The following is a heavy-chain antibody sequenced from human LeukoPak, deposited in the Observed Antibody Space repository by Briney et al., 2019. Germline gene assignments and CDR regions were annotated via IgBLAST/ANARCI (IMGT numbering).Heavy chain of an antibody. CDR3: ARGPCSSTSCYGGVYYYYGMDV. D-gene: IGHD2-2*01. J-gene: IGHJ6*02. V-gene: IGHV4-39*07. Sequence: PSETLSLTCTVSGGSISGSTYYWSWIRQPPGKGLEWIGEINHSGSTNYNPSLKSRVTISVDTSKNQFSLKLSSVTAADTAVYYCARGPCSSTSCYGGVYYYYGMDVWGQGTTVTVSS. CDR2: INHSGST. CDR1: GGSISGSTYY.